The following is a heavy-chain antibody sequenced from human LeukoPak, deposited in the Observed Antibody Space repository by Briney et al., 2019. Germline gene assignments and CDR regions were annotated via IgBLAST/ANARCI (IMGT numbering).Heavy chain of an antibody. J-gene: IGHJ3*02. D-gene: IGHD2-15*01. Sequence: SVKVSCKASGGTFSSYAISWVRQAPGQGLEWTGGIIPIFGTANYAQKFQGRVTITADKSTSTAYMELSSLRSEDTAVYYCARGGALGYCSGGSCYSGVEAFDIWGQGTMVTVSS. CDR1: GGTFSSYA. V-gene: IGHV1-69*06. CDR3: ARGGALGYCSGGSCYSGVEAFDI. CDR2: IIPIFGTA.